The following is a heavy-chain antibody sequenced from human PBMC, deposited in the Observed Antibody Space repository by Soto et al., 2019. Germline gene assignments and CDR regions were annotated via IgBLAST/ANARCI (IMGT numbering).Heavy chain of an antibody. V-gene: IGHV3-20*04. CDR2: INWNGGST. CDR1: GFTFDDYG. D-gene: IGHD2-15*01. J-gene: IGHJ4*02. Sequence: EVQLVESGGGVVRPGGSLRLSCAASGFTFDDYGMSWVRQAPGKGLEWVSGINWNGGSTGYADSVKGRFTISRDNAQNSLYVQKNRLRAEDRALYYCARVSGGNPPGPLAYWGQGTLVTVSS. CDR3: ARVSGGNPPGPLAY.